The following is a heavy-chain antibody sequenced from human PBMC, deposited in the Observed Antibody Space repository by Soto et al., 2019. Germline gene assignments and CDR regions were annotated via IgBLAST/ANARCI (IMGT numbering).Heavy chain of an antibody. CDR3: AKDATAVNGVWDPFDM. J-gene: IGHJ3*02. CDR1: GFMFSSYA. D-gene: IGHD2-8*01. V-gene: IGHV3-23*01. CDR2: ITASGGRT. Sequence: PGGSLRLSCTASGFMFSSYAMTWVRQAPGRGLEGVSGITASGGRTFYADSVKGRFTISRDNSRSTLFLQMNSLRADDTAVYYCAKDATAVNGVWDPFDMWGQGTEVTVSS.